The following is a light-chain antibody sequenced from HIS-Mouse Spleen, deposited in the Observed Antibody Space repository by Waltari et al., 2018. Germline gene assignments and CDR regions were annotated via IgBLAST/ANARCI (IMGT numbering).Light chain of an antibody. CDR1: SSDVGCYHP. Sequence: QSALTPPPSVSASPGQSSTISCTATSSDVGCYHPCSWYQQHPGKAPKLMIYEGSKRPSGVSNRFSGSKSGNTASLTISGLQAEDEADYYCCSYAGSSTLVFGGGTKLTVL. J-gene: IGLJ2*01. V-gene: IGLV2-23*01. CDR2: EGS. CDR3: CSYAGSSTLV.